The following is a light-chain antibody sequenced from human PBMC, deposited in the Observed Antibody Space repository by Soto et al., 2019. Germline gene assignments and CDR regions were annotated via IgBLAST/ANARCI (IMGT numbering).Light chain of an antibody. Sequence: DIVLTQSPGTLSLSPGERAPLSCRASQSVSSGHLAWYQQKPGQAPRLLIYGTSNRATGIPDRISGSRSGTEFTLTISSLQSEDFGVYYCQQFEDWPTFGQGTKVDIK. CDR3: QQFEDWPT. CDR2: GTS. CDR1: QSVSSGH. J-gene: IGKJ1*01. V-gene: IGKV3-20*01.